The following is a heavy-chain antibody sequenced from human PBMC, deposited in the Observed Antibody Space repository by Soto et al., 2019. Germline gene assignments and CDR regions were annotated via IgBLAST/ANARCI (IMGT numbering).Heavy chain of an antibody. V-gene: IGHV3-30*18. Sequence: QVQLVESGGGVVQPGRSLRLSCAASGFTFSSYGMHWVRQAPGKGLEWVAVISYDGSNKYYADSVKGRFTISRDNSKNTLYLQMNSLRAEDTAVYYCAKDRYSGSGFDYWGQGTLDTVSS. J-gene: IGHJ4*02. CDR3: AKDRYSGSGFDY. CDR2: ISYDGSNK. CDR1: GFTFSSYG. D-gene: IGHD6-13*01.